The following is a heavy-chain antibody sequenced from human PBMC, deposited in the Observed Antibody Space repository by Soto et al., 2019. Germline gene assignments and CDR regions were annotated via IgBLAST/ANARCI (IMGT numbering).Heavy chain of an antibody. D-gene: IGHD3-10*01. J-gene: IGHJ6*02. CDR1: GGTFSSYA. V-gene: IGHV1-69*01. Sequence: QVQLVQSGAEVKKPGSSVKVSCKASGGTFSSYAISWVRQAPGQGLEWMGGIIPIFGTANYAQKFQGRVTITADDSTSTAYRELSSLRSEDTAVYYCGGGENGSGSYVYYYYGMDVWGQGTTVTVSS. CDR2: IIPIFGTA. CDR3: GGGENGSGSYVYYYYGMDV.